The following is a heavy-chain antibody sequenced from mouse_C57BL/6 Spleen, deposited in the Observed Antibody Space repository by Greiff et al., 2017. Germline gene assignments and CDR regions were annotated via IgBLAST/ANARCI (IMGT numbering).Heavy chain of an antibody. Sequence: VKLMESGPGLVQPSQSLSITCTVSGFSLTSYGVHWVRQSPGKGLGWLGVIWRGGSTDYNAAFMSRLSITKDNSKSQVFFKMNSLQADDTAIYYCAKNYYGSSFDYWGQGTTLTVSS. CDR2: IWRGGST. CDR3: AKNYYGSSFDY. V-gene: IGHV2-5*01. D-gene: IGHD1-1*01. J-gene: IGHJ2*01. CDR1: GFSLTSYG.